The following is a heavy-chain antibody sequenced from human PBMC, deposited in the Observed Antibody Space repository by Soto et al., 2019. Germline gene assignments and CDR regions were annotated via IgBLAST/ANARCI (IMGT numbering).Heavy chain of an antibody. CDR3: ARDGERDTGLNFYYYLHGMDA. D-gene: IGHD1-1*01. J-gene: IGHJ6*02. V-gene: IGHV1-18*04. Sequence: ASVKVTCKASGYTFTTYGISWVRQAPGQGLEWMGWISPYNGTTKYAEKFQGEMTMTTDTATSTAYMDLRSLRSDDTAVYYCARDGERDTGLNFYYYLHGMDAWGQGTRVTVS. CDR1: GYTFTTYG. CDR2: ISPYNGTT.